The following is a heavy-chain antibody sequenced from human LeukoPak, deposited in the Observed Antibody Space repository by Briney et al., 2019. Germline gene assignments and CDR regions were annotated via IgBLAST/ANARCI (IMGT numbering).Heavy chain of an antibody. J-gene: IGHJ3*02. CDR1: GFTFSSYG. V-gene: IGHV3-30*03. D-gene: IGHD3-22*01. CDR2: ISYDGSNK. CDR3: ARGGKASYYDSSGTHDAFDI. Sequence: GGSLRLSCAASGFTFSSYGMHWVRQAPGKGLEWVAVISYDGSNKYYADSVKGRLTISRDNSKNTLYLQMNSLRAEDTAVYYCARGGKASYYDSSGTHDAFDIWGQGTMVTVSS.